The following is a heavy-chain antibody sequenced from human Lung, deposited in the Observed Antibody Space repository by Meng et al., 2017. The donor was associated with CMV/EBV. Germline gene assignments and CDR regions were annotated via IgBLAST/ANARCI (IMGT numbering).Heavy chain of an antibody. J-gene: IGHJ4*02. D-gene: IGHD2-2*01. CDR2: IISIFGTA. Sequence: RWGRQAPAPRLEVGGGIISIFGTANYAQRFQGRLTITTDESTSTAYMELSSLRSDDTAVFYCAIPRVGYCSASSCPPAYWGQGTLVTVSS. CDR3: AIPRVGYCSASSCPPAY. V-gene: IGHV1-69*05.